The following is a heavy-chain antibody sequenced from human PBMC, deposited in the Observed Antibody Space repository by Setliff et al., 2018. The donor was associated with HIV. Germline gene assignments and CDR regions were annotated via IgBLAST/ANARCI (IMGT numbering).Heavy chain of an antibody. V-gene: IGHV1-2*02. CDR2: INTNSGDT. CDR3: ARGLTTVTAVDY. J-gene: IGHJ4*01. CDR1: GYTFTVYY. Sequence: GASVKVSCKASGYTFTVYYIHWVRQAPGQGLEWMGWINTNSGDTNYAQKFQGRVTMTRDTSISTAYMELTRLRSDDTAVYYCARGLTTVTAVDYWGHGPLVTSPQ. D-gene: IGHD4-17*01.